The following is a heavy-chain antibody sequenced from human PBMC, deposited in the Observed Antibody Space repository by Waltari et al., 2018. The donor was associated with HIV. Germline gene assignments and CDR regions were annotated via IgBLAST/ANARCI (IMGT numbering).Heavy chain of an antibody. D-gene: IGHD4-17*01. CDR3: ARGPTDYGGNSDP. CDR2: INPNIGGT. J-gene: IGHJ5*02. Sequence: QVQLVQSGAEVKKPGDSVKVSCKASGYTFTGYYMHWVRTAPGTGLEWMGLINPNIGGTNYAQKFQGRVTMTRDTSISTAYMELSRLRSDDTAVYYCARGPTDYGGNSDPWGQGTLVTVSS. V-gene: IGHV1-2*02. CDR1: GYTFTGYY.